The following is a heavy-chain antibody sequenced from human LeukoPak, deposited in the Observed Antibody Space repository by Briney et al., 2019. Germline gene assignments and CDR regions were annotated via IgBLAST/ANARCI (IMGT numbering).Heavy chain of an antibody. V-gene: IGHV3-30-3*01. Sequence: GGSLSLSCAASGFSFSNYAMHWVRQAPGKGLEWVTLISYDGSNKYYADSVKGRFTISRDNSKNTLFLQMNSLRAEDTAVFYCARAGGVIKPLDYWSQRTLVTVSS. CDR3: ARAGGVIKPLDY. D-gene: IGHD2/OR15-2a*01. J-gene: IGHJ4*02. CDR1: GFSFSNYA. CDR2: ISYDGSNK.